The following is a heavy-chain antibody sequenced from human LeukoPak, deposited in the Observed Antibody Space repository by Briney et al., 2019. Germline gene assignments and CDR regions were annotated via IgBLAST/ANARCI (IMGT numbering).Heavy chain of an antibody. V-gene: IGHV3-48*03. Sequence: GGSLRLSCVASGFSFSNHEMNWVRQAPGKGLEWVSYISSGSTTIYYADSVKGRFTISRDNAKNSLYLQMNSLRAEDTAVYYCARDVEQWLVRVYYFDYWGQGTLVTASS. D-gene: IGHD6-19*01. J-gene: IGHJ4*02. CDR1: GFSFSNHE. CDR2: ISSGSTTI. CDR3: ARDVEQWLVRVYYFDY.